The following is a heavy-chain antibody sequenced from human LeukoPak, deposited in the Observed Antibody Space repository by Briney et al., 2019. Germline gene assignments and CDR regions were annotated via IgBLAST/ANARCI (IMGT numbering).Heavy chain of an antibody. CDR1: GFTFSSYW. D-gene: IGHD3-3*01. Sequence: GGSLRLSCAASGFTFSSYWMHWVRQAPGKGLVWVSLITGDGGATSYAGSVEGRFTISRDNSKNSLYLHMNSLTTEDTALYYCAKGHFGAGHYWGQGTLVTVSS. CDR3: AKGHFGAGHY. J-gene: IGHJ4*02. V-gene: IGHV3-43*02. CDR2: ITGDGGAT.